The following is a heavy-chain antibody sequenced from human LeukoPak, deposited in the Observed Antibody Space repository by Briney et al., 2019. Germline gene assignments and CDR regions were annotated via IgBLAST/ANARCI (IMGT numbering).Heavy chain of an antibody. CDR3: TRDSRYSSSRFDAFDI. D-gene: IGHD6-13*01. J-gene: IGHJ3*02. Sequence: GGSLRLSCAASGFTFSSYSMNWVRQAPGKGLEWVSSISSSSSYIYYADSVKGRFTIPRDNAKNSLYLQMNSPRAEDTAVYYCTRDSRYSSSRFDAFDIWGQGTMVTVSS. CDR1: GFTFSSYS. CDR2: ISSSSSYI. V-gene: IGHV3-21*01.